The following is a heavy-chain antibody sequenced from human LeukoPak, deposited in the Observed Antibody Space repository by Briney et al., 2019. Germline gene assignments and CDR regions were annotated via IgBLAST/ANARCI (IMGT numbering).Heavy chain of an antibody. CDR3: ARVTYYYDSSGYQDY. V-gene: IGHV1-69*05. CDR1: GGTFSSYA. Sequence: SVKVSCKASGGTFSSYAISWVRQAPGQGLEWMGRIIPIFGTANYAQKFQGRVTITTDESTSTAYMELSSLRSEDTAVYYCARVTYYYDSSGYQDYWSQGTLVTVSS. D-gene: IGHD3-22*01. CDR2: IIPIFGTA. J-gene: IGHJ4*02.